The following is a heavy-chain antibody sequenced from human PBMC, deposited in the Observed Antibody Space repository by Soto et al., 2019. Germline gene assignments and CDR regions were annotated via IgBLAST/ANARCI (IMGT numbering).Heavy chain of an antibody. CDR3: AKPYYDYYGMDV. J-gene: IGHJ6*02. Sequence: PGGSLRLSCAASGFTFSSYGMHWVRQAPGKGLEWVAVISYDGSNKYYADSVKGRFTISRDNSKNTLYLQMNSLRAEDTAVYYCAKPYYDYYGMDVWGQVTTVTLSS. V-gene: IGHV3-30*18. CDR1: GFTFSSYG. D-gene: IGHD3-16*01. CDR2: ISYDGSNK.